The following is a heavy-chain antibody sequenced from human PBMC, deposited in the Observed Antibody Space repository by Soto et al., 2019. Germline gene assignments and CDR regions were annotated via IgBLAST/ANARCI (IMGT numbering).Heavy chain of an antibody. Sequence: SVKVSCKVSGCTFSSYAISWVRQAPGQGLEWMGGIIPIFGTANYAQKFQGRVTITADASTSTAYMELSSLRSEDTAVYYCARGYTTEYYYRMDVWGQGTTVTVSS. CDR1: GCTFSSYA. D-gene: IGHD4-17*01. CDR3: ARGYTTEYYYRMDV. J-gene: IGHJ6*02. V-gene: IGHV1-69*13. CDR2: IIPIFGTA.